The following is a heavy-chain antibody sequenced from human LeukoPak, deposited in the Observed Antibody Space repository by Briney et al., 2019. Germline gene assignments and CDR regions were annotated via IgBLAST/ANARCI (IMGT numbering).Heavy chain of an antibody. CDR3: ARTYLTMSGSPREYFDY. CDR1: GYTYSAYY. Sequence: GASVKVSCKASGYTYSAYYVHWVRQAPGQGLEWMGCNNPNGATDYAQKFQGRVTITADESTSTAYMELSSLRSEDTAVYYCARTYLTMSGSPREYFDYWGQGTLVTVSS. V-gene: IGHV1-69*13. D-gene: IGHD3-10*01. J-gene: IGHJ4*02. CDR2: NNPNGAT.